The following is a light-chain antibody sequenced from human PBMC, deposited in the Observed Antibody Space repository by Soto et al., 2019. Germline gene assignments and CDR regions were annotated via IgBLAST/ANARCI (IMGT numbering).Light chain of an antibody. J-gene: IGLJ2*01. V-gene: IGLV2-8*01. CDR3: SSYTSSSVV. CDR2: EVT. Sequence: QSALTQPPSASGSPGQSVTISCTGTSSDIGAYDYVSWYQQHPGKAPKLMIYEVTKRPSGVPDRFSGSKSGNTASLTVSGLLAEDEADYYCSSYTSSSVVFGGGTKLTVL. CDR1: SSDIGAYDY.